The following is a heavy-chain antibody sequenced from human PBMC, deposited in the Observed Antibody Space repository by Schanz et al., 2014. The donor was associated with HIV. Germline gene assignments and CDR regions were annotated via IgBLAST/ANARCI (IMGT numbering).Heavy chain of an antibody. CDR1: GFSFSDYH. CDR2: IKLDGSEK. V-gene: IGHV3-7*01. CDR3: AREKSDWYLIDYYYYYGMAV. Sequence: VQLVESGGDLVKPGGSLRLSCTASGFSFSDYHMSWIRQAPGKGLEWLANIKLDGSEKYYVDSVKGRFTISRDNAKNSLYLEMNSLRAEDTAVYYCAREKSDWYLIDYYYYYGMAVWGQGTTVTVSS. D-gene: IGHD2-21*02. J-gene: IGHJ6*02.